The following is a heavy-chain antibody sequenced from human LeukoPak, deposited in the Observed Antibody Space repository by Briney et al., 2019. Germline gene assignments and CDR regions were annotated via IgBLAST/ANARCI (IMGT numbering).Heavy chain of an antibody. CDR1: GYTFTSYG. J-gene: IGHJ4*02. V-gene: IGHV1-18*01. CDR3: ATAPLVGVPTFLDS. D-gene: IGHD1-26*01. CDR2: ISAYNGNT. Sequence: ASVKVSCKASGYTFTSYGISWVRQAPGQGLEWMGWISAYNGNTNYAQKLQGRVTMTTDTSTSTAYMELRSLRSDDTAVYYCATAPLVGVPTFLDSWGQGTLVTVSS.